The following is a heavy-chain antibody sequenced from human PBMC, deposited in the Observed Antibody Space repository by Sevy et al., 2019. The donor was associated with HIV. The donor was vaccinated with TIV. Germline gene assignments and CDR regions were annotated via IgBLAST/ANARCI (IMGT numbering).Heavy chain of an antibody. CDR3: ATTKDYYEGSGYPFDG. CDR1: GSALTELA. D-gene: IGHD3-22*01. J-gene: IGHJ4*02. CDR2: FDPEDGET. Sequence: ASVKVSCKVSGSALTELAMHWVRHAPGKGLEWMATFDPEDGETFYAQKFQGRVTMTEDTSTDTAYLELVSLRSEDTAVYYCATTKDYYEGSGYPFDGWGQGTLVTVSS. V-gene: IGHV1-24*01.